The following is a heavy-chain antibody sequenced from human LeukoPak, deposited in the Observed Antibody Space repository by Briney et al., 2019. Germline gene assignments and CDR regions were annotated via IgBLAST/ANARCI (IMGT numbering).Heavy chain of an antibody. V-gene: IGHV1-69*13. J-gene: IGHJ3*02. CDR1: GGTFSSYA. CDR3: ARHNPKDAFDI. Sequence: SVKVSCKASGGTFSSYAIIWVLHAPGPGLEWMGAIIPIFGTANYAQKFQCRDTITAAESTSTAYMELSSLRSEDTTVYYCARHNPKDAFDIWGQGTMVTASS. D-gene: IGHD1-14*01. CDR2: IIPIFGTA.